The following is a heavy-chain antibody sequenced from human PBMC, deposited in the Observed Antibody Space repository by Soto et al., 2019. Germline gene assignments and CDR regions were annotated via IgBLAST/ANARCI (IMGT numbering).Heavy chain of an antibody. CDR1: AFTLSSYS. D-gene: IGHD6-13*01. Sequence: GESLRLSCAASAFTLSSYSMSWVRQAPGKGLEWVSLVSFDSNYIYYADSVKGRFTISRDNAKNSVYLQMNSLRAEDTAVYYCARERGWQLYFDYWGQGALVTVSS. J-gene: IGHJ4*02. CDR3: ARERGWQLYFDY. CDR2: VSFDSNYI. V-gene: IGHV3-21*01.